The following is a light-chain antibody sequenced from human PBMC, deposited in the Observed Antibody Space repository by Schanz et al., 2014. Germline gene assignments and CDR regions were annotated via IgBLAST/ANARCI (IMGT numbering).Light chain of an antibody. J-gene: IGKJ1*01. Sequence: EIVLTQSPVTLSVSPGERATLSCRASQSVSTNLAWFQQKPGQTPRLLIYGASSRATGIPDRFSGSGSGTDFTLTISRLEPEDFAVYYCQQYVSSLRTFGQGTKVEIK. CDR3: QQYVSSLRT. CDR1: QSVSTN. CDR2: GAS. V-gene: IGKV3-20*01.